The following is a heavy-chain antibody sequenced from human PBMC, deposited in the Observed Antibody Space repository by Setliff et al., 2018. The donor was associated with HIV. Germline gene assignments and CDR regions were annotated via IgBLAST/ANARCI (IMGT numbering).Heavy chain of an antibody. J-gene: IGHJ6*03. Sequence: SETLSLTCTVSGGSISSSHYYWGWIRQPPGKGLEWIGSVHYSGSTYYNPSLKSRGTISADTSKNQFSLKLSSVTAADTAVYFCARQEIGSSSYYYYMDVWGKGTAVTVSS. CDR3: ARQEIGSSSYYYYMDV. V-gene: IGHV4-39*01. CDR1: GGSISSSHYY. D-gene: IGHD6-6*01. CDR2: VHYSGST.